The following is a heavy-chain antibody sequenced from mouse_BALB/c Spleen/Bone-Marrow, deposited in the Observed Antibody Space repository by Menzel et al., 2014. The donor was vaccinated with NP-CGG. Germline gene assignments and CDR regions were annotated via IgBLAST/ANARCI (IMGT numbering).Heavy chain of an antibody. D-gene: IGHD2-4*01. Sequence: EVQLQESGGGLVKPGGSLKLSCAASGSTFSDYYMYWVRQTPEKRLEWVATISDGGSYTYYPDSVKGRFTISRDNAKNNLYLQMSSLKSEDTAMYYCARVSYDYFDYWGQGTTLTVSS. CDR3: ARVSYDYFDY. CDR1: GSTFSDYY. J-gene: IGHJ2*01. V-gene: IGHV5-4*02. CDR2: ISDGGSYT.